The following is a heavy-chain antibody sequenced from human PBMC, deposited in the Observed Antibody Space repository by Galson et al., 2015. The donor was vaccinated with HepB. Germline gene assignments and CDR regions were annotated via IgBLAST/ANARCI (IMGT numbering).Heavy chain of an antibody. Sequence: LRLSCAASGFTFSNYGMLWVRQAPGKGLEWVAVISNDGNTEYYADSVKGRFTISRDNSQNTLYLQVNSLRTEDTALYYCAKDRNYDFWRGSRTRDDTPSDYWGQGTLVTVSS. D-gene: IGHD3-3*01. CDR1: GFTFSNYG. J-gene: IGHJ4*02. V-gene: IGHV3-30*18. CDR2: ISNDGNTE. CDR3: AKDRNYDFWRGSRTRDDTPSDY.